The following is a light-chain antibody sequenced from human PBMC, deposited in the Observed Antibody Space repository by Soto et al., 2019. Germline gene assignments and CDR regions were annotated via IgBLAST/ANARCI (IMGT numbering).Light chain of an antibody. V-gene: IGLV9-49*01. J-gene: IGLJ2*01. CDR1: TGSGNNK. CDR3: GADHGSGSNFVWV. Sequence: QSVLTQPPSASASLGASVTLTSTRTTGSGNNKVDGYQQRPGKGPRFVMRVGTGGIVGSKGDGIPDRFSVLGSGLNRYLTIKNIQEEDESDYHCGADHGSGSNFVWVFGGGTKLTVL. CDR2: VGTGGIVG.